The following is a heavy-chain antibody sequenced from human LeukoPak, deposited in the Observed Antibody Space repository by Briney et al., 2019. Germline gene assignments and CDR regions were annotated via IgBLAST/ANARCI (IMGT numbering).Heavy chain of an antibody. J-gene: IGHJ4*02. D-gene: IGHD3-10*01. CDR3: ATSSGFYCFGSGSYYTHPFDY. CDR2: IYYSGTT. Sequence: PSETLSLTCTVSGGSISISSYYWGWIRQPPGKGLEWIASIYYSGTTYYNPSLKSRVTISVDTSKNQFSLRLSSVTAADTAVYYCATSSGFYCFGSGSYYTHPFDYWGQGTVVTVSS. CDR1: GGSISISSYY. V-gene: IGHV4-39*01.